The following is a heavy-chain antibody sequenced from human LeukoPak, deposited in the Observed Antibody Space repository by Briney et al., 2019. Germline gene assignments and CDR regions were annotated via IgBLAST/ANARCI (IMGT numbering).Heavy chain of an antibody. Sequence: GGSLRLSCTASGFTFSSYAIHWVRQAPGKGLEWVAVISNDGSNKYYTDSVKGRFTISRDNSKNTLYLQMNSLRTEDTAVYYCARDRKAGGVGEFDPWGQGTLATVSS. CDR1: GFTFSSYA. J-gene: IGHJ5*02. D-gene: IGHD1-26*01. CDR2: ISNDGSNK. CDR3: ARDRKAGGVGEFDP. V-gene: IGHV3-30*04.